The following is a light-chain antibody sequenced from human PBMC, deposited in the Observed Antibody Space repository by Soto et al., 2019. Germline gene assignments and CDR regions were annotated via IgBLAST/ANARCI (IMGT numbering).Light chain of an antibody. J-gene: IGKJ1*01. CDR3: KLSNSYWK. Sequence: IQMSQSASTLSASVGDRVTITFRASQHIGVWLSWYHQKPCKVPQLLIYDSSSLRSGVPSRFSGSGSGTEFTLTIRSLQPEEFATQSCKLSNSYWKFGQGTKVDNK. V-gene: IGKV1-5*01. CDR2: DSS. CDR1: QHIGVW.